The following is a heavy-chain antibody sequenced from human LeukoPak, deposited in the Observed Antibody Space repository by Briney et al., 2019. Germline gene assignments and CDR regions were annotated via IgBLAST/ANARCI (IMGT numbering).Heavy chain of an antibody. CDR1: GGSISSYY. CDR2: IYYSGST. V-gene: IGHV4-59*01. J-gene: IGHJ6*02. Sequence: SETLSPTCTVSGGSISSYYWSWIRQPPGKGLEWIGYIYYSGSTNYNPSLKSRVTISVDTSKNQFSLKLSSVTAADTAVYCCASSLSPKYYYYGMDVWGQGTTVTVSS. CDR3: ASSLSPKYYYYGMDV.